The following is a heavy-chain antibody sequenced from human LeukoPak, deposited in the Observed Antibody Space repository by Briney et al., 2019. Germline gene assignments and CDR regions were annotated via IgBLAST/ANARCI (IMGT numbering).Heavy chain of an antibody. J-gene: IGHJ4*02. CDR2: IYYSGST. CDR1: GGSISNYY. V-gene: IGHV4-59*08. CDR3: ARRYTASPGERFDY. D-gene: IGHD2-2*02. Sequence: SETLSLTCTVSGGSISNYYWTWLRQPPGKGLEWLVYIYYSGSTTYNPSLSSPVSISLDTSKNQFSLMLRSLTAADTAVYYCARRYTASPGERFDYWGQGTLVSVSS.